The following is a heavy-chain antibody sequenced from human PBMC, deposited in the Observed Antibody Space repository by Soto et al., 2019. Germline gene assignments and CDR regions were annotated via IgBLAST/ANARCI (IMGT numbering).Heavy chain of an antibody. CDR2: ISYDGSNK. CDR3: ANGENRRAVAGINY. V-gene: IGHV3-30*18. Sequence: VGSLRLSCAASGFTFSSYGMHWVRQAPGKGLEWVAVISYDGSNKYYADSVKGRFTISRDNSKNTLYLQMNSLRAEDTAVYYCANGENRRAVAGINYWGQGTLVTVSS. CDR1: GFTFSSYG. J-gene: IGHJ4*02. D-gene: IGHD6-19*01.